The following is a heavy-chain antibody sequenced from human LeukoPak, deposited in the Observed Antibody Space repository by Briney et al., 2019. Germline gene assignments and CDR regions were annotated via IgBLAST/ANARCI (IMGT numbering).Heavy chain of an antibody. CDR2: INPNRGGT. J-gene: IGHJ3*02. V-gene: IGHV1-2*06. CDR1: GYTFTGYY. Sequence: ASVKVSCKASGYTFTGYYMHWVRQAPGQGLEWMGQINPNRGGTNYTQKFQGRGTMTRDTSISTAYMELSRLRSDDTAVYYSARGIAAAGTVDGAFDIWGQGTMVTVSS. D-gene: IGHD6-13*01. CDR3: ARGIAAAGTVDGAFDI.